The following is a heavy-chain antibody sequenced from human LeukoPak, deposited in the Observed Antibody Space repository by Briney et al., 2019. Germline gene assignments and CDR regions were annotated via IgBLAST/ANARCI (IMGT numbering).Heavy chain of an antibody. Sequence: SETLSLTCTVSGGSISSGDYYWSWIRQPPGKGLEWIGYIYYSGSTYYNPSLKSRVTISVDTSKNQFSLKLSSVAAADTAVYYCARVTMFGGVIVVFDYWGQGTLVTVSS. J-gene: IGHJ4*02. D-gene: IGHD3-16*02. V-gene: IGHV4-30-4*01. CDR2: IYYSGST. CDR1: GGSISSGDYY. CDR3: ARVTMFGGVIVVFDY.